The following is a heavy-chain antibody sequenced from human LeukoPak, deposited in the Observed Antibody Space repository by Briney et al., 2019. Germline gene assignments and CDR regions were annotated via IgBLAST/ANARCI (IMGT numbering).Heavy chain of an antibody. J-gene: IGHJ6*03. CDR2: INHSGST. Sequence: SETLSLTCAVYGGSFSGYYWSWIRQPPGKGLERIGEINHSGSTNYNPSLKSRVTISVDTSKNQFSLKLSSVTAADTAVYHCARKARGITMVRGVIYYYYYMDVWGKGTTVTVSS. CDR3: ARKARGITMVRGVIYYYYYMDV. V-gene: IGHV4-34*01. CDR1: GGSFSGYY. D-gene: IGHD3-10*01.